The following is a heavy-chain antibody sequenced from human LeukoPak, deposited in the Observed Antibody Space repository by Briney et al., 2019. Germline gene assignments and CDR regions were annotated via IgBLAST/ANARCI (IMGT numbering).Heavy chain of an antibody. D-gene: IGHD6-6*01. CDR3: XXDIGSSDYFDY. J-gene: IGHJ4*02. CDR1: GFTFSSYA. CDR2: ISWNSGSI. Sequence: GGSLRLSCAASGFTFSSYAMSWVRQAPGKGLEWVSGISWNSGSIGYAVSVKGRFTISRDNAKNSLYLQMNSLIAEDTALYYXXXDIGSSDYFDYWGQGTLVTVSS. V-gene: IGHV3-9*01.